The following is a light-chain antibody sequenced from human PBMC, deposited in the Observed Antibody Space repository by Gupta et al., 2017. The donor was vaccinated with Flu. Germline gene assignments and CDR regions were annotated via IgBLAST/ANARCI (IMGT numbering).Light chain of an antibody. CDR1: QSVRSSY. CDR3: QQEGSSPRT. CDR2: GAS. Sequence: GTLSLSPGERATRSCRASQSVRSSYLAWYQQKPGQAPRLLIYGASSRATGIPDRFSGSGSGTEFTLTISRLEPEDFAVYYCQQEGSSPRTFGQGTKVEIK. J-gene: IGKJ1*01. V-gene: IGKV3-20*01.